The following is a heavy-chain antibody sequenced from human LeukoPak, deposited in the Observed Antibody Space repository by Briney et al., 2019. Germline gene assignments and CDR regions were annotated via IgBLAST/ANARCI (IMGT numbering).Heavy chain of an antibody. Sequence: PGGSLRLSCAASGFTFSSYSMNWVRQAPGKGLEWVSSISSSSSYIYYADSVKGRFTISRDNAKNSLYLQMNSLRAEDTAVYYCARDWSIVYAFDIWGQGTMVTVSS. V-gene: IGHV3-21*01. CDR1: GFTFSSYS. CDR2: ISSSSSYI. J-gene: IGHJ3*02. D-gene: IGHD6-6*01. CDR3: ARDWSIVYAFDI.